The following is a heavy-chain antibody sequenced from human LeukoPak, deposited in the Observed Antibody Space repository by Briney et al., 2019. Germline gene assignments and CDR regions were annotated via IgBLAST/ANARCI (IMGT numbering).Heavy chain of an antibody. Sequence: SETLSLTCTVSGYSISSGYYWGWIRQPPGKGLEWIGSIYHSGSTYYNPSLKSRVTISVDTSKNQFSLKLSSVTAADTAVYYCARRPRRGYDSSGYDAFDIWGQGTMVTVSS. CDR2: IYHSGST. CDR3: ARRPRRGYDSSGYDAFDI. D-gene: IGHD3-22*01. J-gene: IGHJ3*02. CDR1: GYSISSGYY. V-gene: IGHV4-38-2*02.